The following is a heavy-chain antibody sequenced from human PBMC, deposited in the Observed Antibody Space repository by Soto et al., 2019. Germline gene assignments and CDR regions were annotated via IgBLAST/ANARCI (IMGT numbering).Heavy chain of an antibody. D-gene: IGHD3-22*01. V-gene: IGHV3-23*01. CDR1: GFTFSSYA. CDR3: AKDRKPYYYDSSGYYDY. CDR2: ISGSGGST. J-gene: IGHJ4*02. Sequence: GGSLRLSCAASGFTFSSYAMSWVRQAPGKGLEWVSAISGSGGSTYYADSVKGRFTISRDNSKNTLYLQMNSLRAEDTAVYYCAKDRKPYYYDSSGYYDYWGQGTLVTVSS.